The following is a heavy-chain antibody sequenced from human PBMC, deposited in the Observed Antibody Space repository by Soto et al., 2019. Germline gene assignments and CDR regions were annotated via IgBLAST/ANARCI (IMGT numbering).Heavy chain of an antibody. CDR3: APRKYGSFNIGAFDI. D-gene: IGHD1-26*01. Sequence: GGSLRLSCAASGFSFSTYEMNWVRQAPGKGLEWVSYISKNGIDIYYADSVKGRFTISRDNANNSLFLQMDSLRPEDTAVYYCAPRKYGSFNIGAFDIWGQGTMVTVSS. V-gene: IGHV3-48*03. J-gene: IGHJ3*02. CDR1: GFSFSTYE. CDR2: ISKNGIDI.